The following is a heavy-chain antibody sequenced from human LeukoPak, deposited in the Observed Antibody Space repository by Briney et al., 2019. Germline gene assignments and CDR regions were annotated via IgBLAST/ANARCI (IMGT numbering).Heavy chain of an antibody. J-gene: IGHJ4*02. Sequence: PSETLSLTCTVSGGSISRYYWNWIRQPPGKGLEWIGYIYSSGSANYNPSLRSRVTISVDTSKSQFSLKLNAVTAADTAVYYCARGAVGAINFDYWGQGTLVTVSS. CDR1: GGSISRYY. CDR2: IYSSGSA. D-gene: IGHD1-26*01. V-gene: IGHV4-59*08. CDR3: ARGAVGAINFDY.